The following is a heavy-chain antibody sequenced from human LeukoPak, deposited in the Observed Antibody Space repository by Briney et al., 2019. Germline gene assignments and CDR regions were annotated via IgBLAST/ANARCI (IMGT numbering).Heavy chain of an antibody. J-gene: IGHJ3*02. CDR1: GFTFSSYE. D-gene: IGHD1-26*01. V-gene: IGHV3-48*03. CDR2: ISSSGSTI. CDR3: ARDGNWIVGSYDI. Sequence: GGSLRLSCAASGFTFSSYEMNWVRQAPGKGLEWVSYISSSGSTIYYADSVKGRFTISRDNAKNTLYLQMNSLRAEDTAVYYCARDGNWIVGSYDIWGQGTMVTVSS.